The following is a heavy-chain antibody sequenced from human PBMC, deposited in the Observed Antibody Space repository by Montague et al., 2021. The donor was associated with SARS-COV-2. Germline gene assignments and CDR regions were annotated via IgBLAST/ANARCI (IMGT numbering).Heavy chain of an antibody. D-gene: IGHD3-10*01. CDR2: LYSGGRT. Sequence: SETLSLTCTVSGGPISTYYWSWIRQPPGKGLEWIGYLYSGGRTDYNPSLKSRVTISVDTSNNQFSLSLTSVTAADTAVYYCARGWAMVRGVTHWGQGTLVTVSS. V-gene: IGHV4-59*12. J-gene: IGHJ4*02. CDR3: ARGWAMVRGVTH. CDR1: GGPISTYY.